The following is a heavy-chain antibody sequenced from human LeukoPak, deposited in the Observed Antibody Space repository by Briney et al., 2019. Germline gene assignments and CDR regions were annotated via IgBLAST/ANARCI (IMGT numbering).Heavy chain of an antibody. CDR1: GGSISSSSYH. V-gene: IGHV4-39*01. J-gene: IGHJ5*02. Sequence: SETLSLTCTVSGGSISSSSYHWGWIRQPPGKGLAWIGSIYYSGSTYYNPSLKSRVTISVDTSKNQFSLKLSSVTAADTAVYYCARRIAAARFDPWGQGTLVTVSS. D-gene: IGHD6-13*01. CDR2: IYYSGST. CDR3: ARRIAAARFDP.